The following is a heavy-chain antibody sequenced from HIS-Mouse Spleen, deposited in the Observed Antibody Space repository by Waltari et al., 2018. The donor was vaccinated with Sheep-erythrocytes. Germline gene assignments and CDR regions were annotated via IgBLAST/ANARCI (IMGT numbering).Heavy chain of an antibody. CDR3: ARDRSNYFDY. D-gene: IGHD3-10*01. CDR2: ISSSSSYI. J-gene: IGHJ4*02. Sequence: EVQLVESGGGLVKPGGSLRLSCAASGFTFGSYSMTWVRQAPGKGLEWVSSISSSSSYIYYADSVKGRFTISRDNAKNSLYLQMNSLRAEDTAVYYCARDRSNYFDYWGQGTLVTVSS. V-gene: IGHV3-21*01. CDR1: GFTFGSYS.